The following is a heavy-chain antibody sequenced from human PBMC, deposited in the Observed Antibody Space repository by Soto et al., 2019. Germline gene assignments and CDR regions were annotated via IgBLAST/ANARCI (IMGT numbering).Heavy chain of an antibody. V-gene: IGHV4-30-4*01. CDR3: ASLSDDFWSGYWFDP. CDR1: GGSISSGDYY. D-gene: IGHD3-3*01. Sequence: SETLSLTCTVSGGSISSGDYYWSWIRQPPGKGLEWIGYIYYSGSTYYNPSLKSRVTISVDTSKNQFSLKLSSVTAADTAVYYCASLSDDFWSGYWFDPWGQGTLVTVS. J-gene: IGHJ5*02. CDR2: IYYSGST.